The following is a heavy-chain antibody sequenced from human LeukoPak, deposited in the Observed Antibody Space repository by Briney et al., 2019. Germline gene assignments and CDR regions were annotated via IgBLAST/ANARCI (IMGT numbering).Heavy chain of an antibody. D-gene: IGHD2-21*02. V-gene: IGHV3-21*01. J-gene: IGHJ4*02. CDR2: ISSSSSYI. CDR3: ARDPAYCGGDCYASRYFDY. CDR1: GFTFSRYA. Sequence: PGGSLRLSCAASGFTFSRYAMSWVRQAPGKGLEWVSSISSSSSYIYYADSVKGRFTISRDNAKNSLYLQMNSLRAEDTAVYYCARDPAYCGGDCYASRYFDYWGQGTLVTVSS.